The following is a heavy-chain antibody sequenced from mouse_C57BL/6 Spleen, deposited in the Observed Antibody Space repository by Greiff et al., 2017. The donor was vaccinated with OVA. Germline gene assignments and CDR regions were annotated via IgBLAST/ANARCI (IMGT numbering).Heavy chain of an antibody. D-gene: IGHD1-1*01. CDR3: ALTTVVAHWYFDV. V-gene: IGHV1-52*01. J-gene: IGHJ1*03. CDR1: GYTFTSYW. CDR2: IDPSDSET. Sequence: QVQLKQPGAELVRPGSSVKLSCKASGYTFTSYWMHWVKQRPIQGLEWIGNIDPSDSETHYNQKFKDKATLTVDKSSSTAYMQLSSLTSEDSAVYYCALTTVVAHWYFDVWGTGTTVTVSS.